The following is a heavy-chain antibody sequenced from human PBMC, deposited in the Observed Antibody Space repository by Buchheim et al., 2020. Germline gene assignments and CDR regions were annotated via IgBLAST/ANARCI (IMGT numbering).Heavy chain of an antibody. CDR1: GFTFSSYG. V-gene: IGHV3-30*03. CDR2: ISYDGSNK. D-gene: IGHD5-24*01. J-gene: IGHJ2*01. CDR3: ASAAVEWYFDL. Sequence: VQLVESGGGVVQPGRSLRLSCAASGFTFSSYGMHWVRQAPGKGLEWVAVISYDGSNKYYADSVKGRFTISRDNSKNTLYLQMNSLRAEDTAVYYCASAAVEWYFDLWGRGTL.